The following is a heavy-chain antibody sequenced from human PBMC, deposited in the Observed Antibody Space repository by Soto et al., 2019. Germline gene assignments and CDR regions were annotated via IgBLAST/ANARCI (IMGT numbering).Heavy chain of an antibody. Sequence: QVQLVESGGGVVQPGRSLRLSCAASGFTFSSYGMHWVRQVPGMGLEWVAVIWYDGSNKYYADTVKGRLTISRDNSKNTLYRPMNTLNTEDAAVYYFASDVVASNWFDLWGQGTVVTVSS. CDR3: ASDVVASNWFDL. CDR2: IWYDGSNK. V-gene: IGHV3-33*01. CDR1: GFTFSSYG. D-gene: IGHD2-15*01. J-gene: IGHJ5*02.